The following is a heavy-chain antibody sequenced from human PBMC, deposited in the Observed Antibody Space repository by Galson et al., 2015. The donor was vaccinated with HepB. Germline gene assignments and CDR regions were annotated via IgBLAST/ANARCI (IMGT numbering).Heavy chain of an antibody. CDR1: GGSISSDENY. V-gene: IGHV4-30-4*01. D-gene: IGHD3-3*01. CDR2: VSYRSNT. CDR3: ARDGGIFGTLSGAYDV. J-gene: IGHJ3*01. Sequence: LSLTCSVSGGSISSDENYWSWVRQTPGKGLEWIGYVSYRSNTYYNPSLKSRLTISLDTSKNQFSLRLSSVTAADTGVYYCARDGGIFGTLSGAYDVWGRGTLVTVVS.